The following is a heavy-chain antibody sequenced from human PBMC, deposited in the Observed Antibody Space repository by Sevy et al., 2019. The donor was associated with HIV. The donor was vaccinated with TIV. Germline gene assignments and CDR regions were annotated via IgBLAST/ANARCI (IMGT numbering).Heavy chain of an antibody. CDR2: IKQDESDK. V-gene: IGHV3-7*01. D-gene: IGHD5-12*01. CDR3: AREVGGYNSRPYYFDF. J-gene: IGHJ4*02. CDR1: GFTFTNYW. Sequence: GGSLRLSCVASGFTFTNYWISWVRQTPGKGLEWVSTIKQDESDKYYLDSVKGRFAISRDNGKKSVSLQMNGLSAEDTALYYCAREVGGYNSRPYYFDFWGQGTLVTVSS.